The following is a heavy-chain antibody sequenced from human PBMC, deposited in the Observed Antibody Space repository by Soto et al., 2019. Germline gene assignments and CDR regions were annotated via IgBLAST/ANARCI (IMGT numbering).Heavy chain of an antibody. CDR3: ARDLTKGIDV. V-gene: IGHV1-18*01. Sequence: QVHLVQSGAEVKKPGASVKVSCKASGYTFTSCGISWVRQAPGQGLEWMGLINTYNGYTNYPQNFQGRVTMTTDTSMGTVYMELRSLTSDDTAAYYCARDLTKGIDVWGQGTTVTVSS. CDR1: GYTFTSCG. J-gene: IGHJ6*02. D-gene: IGHD4-4*01. CDR2: INTYNGYT.